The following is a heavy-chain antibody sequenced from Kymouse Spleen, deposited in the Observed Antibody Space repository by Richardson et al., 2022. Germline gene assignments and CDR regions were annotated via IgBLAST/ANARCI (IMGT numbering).Heavy chain of an antibody. Sequence: EVQLVESGGGLVQPGGSLRLSCAASGFTFSSYWMHWVRQAPGKGLVWVSRINSDGSSTSYADSVKGRFTISRDNAKNTLYLQMNSLRAEDTAVYYCASLWFGEFPSGMDVWGQGTTVTVSS. CDR1: GFTFSSYW. CDR2: INSDGSST. J-gene: IGHJ6*02. CDR3: ASLWFGEFPSGMDV. V-gene: IGHV3-74*01. D-gene: IGHD3-10*01.